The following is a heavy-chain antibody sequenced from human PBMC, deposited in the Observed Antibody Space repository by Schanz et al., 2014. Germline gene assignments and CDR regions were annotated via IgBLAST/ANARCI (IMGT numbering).Heavy chain of an antibody. V-gene: IGHV3-13*01. D-gene: IGHD4-17*01. CDR1: GFTLSNSD. J-gene: IGHJ4*02. CDR3: ARPRFDYGEVDY. CDR2: IGYLGDT. Sequence: EVKLVESGGGAVRPGGSLRLSCAASGFTLSNSDMHWVRQGTGKGLEWVSTIGYLGDTYYPDSVRGRFTISRDRFQNTLYLRMSSLRAEDTAVYYCARPRFDYGEVDYWGQGTLVTVSS.